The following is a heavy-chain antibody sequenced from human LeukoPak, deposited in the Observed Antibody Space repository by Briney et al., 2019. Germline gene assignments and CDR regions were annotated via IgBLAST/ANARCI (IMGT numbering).Heavy chain of an antibody. V-gene: IGHV3-11*01. CDR3: ARQEGLGYSSSWYRGAIDY. CDR2: ISSSGSTI. CDR1: GFTFSDYY. J-gene: IGHJ4*02. D-gene: IGHD6-13*01. Sequence: GGSLRLSCAASGFTFSDYYMSWIRQAPGKGLEWVSYISSSGSTIYYADSVKGRFTISRDNAKNSLYLQMNSLRAEDTAVYYCARQEGLGYSSSWYRGAIDYWGQGTLVTVSS.